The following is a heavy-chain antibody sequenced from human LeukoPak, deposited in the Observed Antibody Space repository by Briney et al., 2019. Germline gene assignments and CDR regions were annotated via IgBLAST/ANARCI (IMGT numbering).Heavy chain of an antibody. CDR2: INPNSGGT. J-gene: IGHJ3*02. CDR3: ARGSNYYDSRGDAFDI. CDR1: GYTFTGYY. D-gene: IGHD3-22*01. Sequence: GASVKVSCKASGYTFTGYYMHWVRQAPGQGLERMGWINPNSGGTTYAQKFQGRVTMTRDTSISTAYMELSRLRSDDTAVYYCARGSNYYDSRGDAFDIWGQGTMVTVSS. V-gene: IGHV1-2*02.